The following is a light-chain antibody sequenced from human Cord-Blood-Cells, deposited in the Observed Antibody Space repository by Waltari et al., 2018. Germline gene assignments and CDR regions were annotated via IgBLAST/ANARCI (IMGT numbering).Light chain of an antibody. CDR3: SSYTSSSTWV. Sequence: QSALTQPASVSGSPGQSITISCTGTSSDVGGYNYVSWYQQHPGNAPKLMTYDVSKRPSGVSNRFSGSKSGNTASLTISGLQAEDEADYYCSSYTSSSTWVFGGGTKLTVL. J-gene: IGLJ3*02. CDR1: SSDVGGYNY. CDR2: DVS. V-gene: IGLV2-14*01.